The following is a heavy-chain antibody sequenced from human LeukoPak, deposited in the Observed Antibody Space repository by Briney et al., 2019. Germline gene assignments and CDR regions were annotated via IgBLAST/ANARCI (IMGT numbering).Heavy chain of an antibody. CDR1: RLTLSTYT. CDR2: IAGRSDSI. Sequence: GGSLRLSCGASRLTLSTYTMNWVRQAPGKGLEWVSHIAGRSDSIYYADSVKGRFTISRDKAKNSLYLQMNSLRAEDTAVYYCARGPTGDHEFDPWGRGTLVTVSS. CDR3: ARGPTGDHEFDP. J-gene: IGHJ5*02. D-gene: IGHD2-21*02. V-gene: IGHV3-21*05.